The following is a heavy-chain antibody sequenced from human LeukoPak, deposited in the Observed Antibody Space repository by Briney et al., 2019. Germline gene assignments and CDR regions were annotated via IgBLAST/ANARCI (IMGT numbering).Heavy chain of an antibody. CDR2: INHSGST. J-gene: IGHJ4*02. CDR3: ARLRSGWYPLAFDY. Sequence: ASETLSLTCAVYGGSFSGYYWNWIRQPPGKGLEWIGEINHSGSTNYNPSLKSRVTISVDTSKNQFSLKLSSVTAADTAVYYCARLRSGWYPLAFDYWGQGTLVTVSS. V-gene: IGHV4-34*01. D-gene: IGHD6-19*01. CDR1: GGSFSGYY.